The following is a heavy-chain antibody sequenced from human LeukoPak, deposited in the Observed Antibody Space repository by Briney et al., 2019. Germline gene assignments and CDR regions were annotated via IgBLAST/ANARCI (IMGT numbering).Heavy chain of an antibody. CDR2: IYYSGST. CDR3: ARDSSGYSDAFDI. Sequence: SETLSLTCTVPGGSISSSSYYWGWIRQPPGKGLEWIGNIYYSGSTYYNPSLKSRVTISVDTSKNQFSLKLSSVTAADTAVYYCARDSSGYSDAFDIWGQGTMVTVSS. V-gene: IGHV4-39*07. J-gene: IGHJ3*02. D-gene: IGHD3-22*01. CDR1: GGSISSSSYY.